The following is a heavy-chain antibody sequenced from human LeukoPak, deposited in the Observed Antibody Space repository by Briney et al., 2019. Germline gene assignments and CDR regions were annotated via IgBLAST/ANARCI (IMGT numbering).Heavy chain of an antibody. Sequence: PSETLSLTCSVSGGSMSRYHWSWIRQPPGKGLEWIGYIYYSGSTNYNPSLKSRVTISVDTSKKEFSLKLSSVTAADTAVYFCARLEYSSGWYVCWGQGTLVTVSS. V-gene: IGHV4-59*01. J-gene: IGHJ5*01. CDR1: GGSMSRYH. CDR3: ARLEYSSGWYVC. CDR2: IYYSGST. D-gene: IGHD3-22*01.